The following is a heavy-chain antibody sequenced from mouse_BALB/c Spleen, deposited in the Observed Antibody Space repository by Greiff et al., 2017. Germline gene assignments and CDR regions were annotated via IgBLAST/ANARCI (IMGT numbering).Heavy chain of an antibody. Sequence: EVQLQQSGTVLARPGASVKMSCKASGYTFTSYWMHWVKQRPGQGLEWIGAIYPGNSDTSYNQKFKGKAKLTAVTSTSTAYMELSSLTNEDSAVYYCTRLDYRYDGAMDYWGQGTSVTVSS. CDR3: TRLDYRYDGAMDY. CDR1: GYTFTSYW. D-gene: IGHD2-14*01. J-gene: IGHJ4*01. CDR2: IYPGNSDT. V-gene: IGHV1-5*01.